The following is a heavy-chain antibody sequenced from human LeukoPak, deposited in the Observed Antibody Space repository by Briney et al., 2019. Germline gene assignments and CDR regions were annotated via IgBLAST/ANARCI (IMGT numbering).Heavy chain of an antibody. CDR2: ISWNSGSI. CDR1: GFTCYDYA. CDR3: AKDPAYYYDSSGYCDY. D-gene: IGHD3-22*01. V-gene: IGHV3-9*01. J-gene: IGHJ4*02. Sequence: GGSLRLSCAASGFTCYDYAMHWVRQAPGKGLEWVSGISWNSGSIGYADSVKGRFTISRDNAKNSLYLQMNSLRAEDTALYYCAKDPAYYYDSSGYCDYWGQGTLVTVSS.